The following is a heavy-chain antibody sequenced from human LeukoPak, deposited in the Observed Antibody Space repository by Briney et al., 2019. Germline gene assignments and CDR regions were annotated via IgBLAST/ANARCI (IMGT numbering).Heavy chain of an antibody. CDR3: ARLRIAAAVYYYYYMDV. CDR1: GGSISSSSYY. V-gene: IGHV4-39*01. Sequence: SETLSLTCTVSGGSISSSSYYWGWIRQPPGKGLEWIGSIYYSGSTYYNPSLKSRVTISVDTSKNQFSLKLSSVTAADTAVYYCARLRIAAAVYYYYYMDVWGKGTTVTISS. J-gene: IGHJ6*03. CDR2: IYYSGST. D-gene: IGHD6-13*01.